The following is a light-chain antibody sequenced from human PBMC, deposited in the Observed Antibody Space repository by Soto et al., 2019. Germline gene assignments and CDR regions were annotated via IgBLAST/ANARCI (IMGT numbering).Light chain of an antibody. Sequence: AIQMTQSPSSLSASVGDRVTITSRASQSISSYLGWYQQKPGKAPKLLIYAASSLQSGVPSRFSGSGSGTDFTLTISSLQPEDFATYYCLQDYNYPLTFGQGTKVDIK. CDR1: QSISSY. J-gene: IGKJ1*01. CDR3: LQDYNYPLT. V-gene: IGKV1-6*01. CDR2: AAS.